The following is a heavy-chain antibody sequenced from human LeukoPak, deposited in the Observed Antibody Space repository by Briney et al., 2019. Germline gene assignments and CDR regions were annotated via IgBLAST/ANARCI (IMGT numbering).Heavy chain of an antibody. V-gene: IGHV4-30-4*08. Sequence: SETLSLTCAVSGGSFSGYYWSWIRQPPGKGLEWIGYIYYSGSTYYNPSLKSRVTISVDTSKNQFSLKLSSVTAADTAVYYCARVGYYYGSGSYYYNWFDPWGQGTLVTVSS. CDR1: GGSFSGYY. J-gene: IGHJ5*02. CDR2: IYYSGST. CDR3: ARVGYYYGSGSYYYNWFDP. D-gene: IGHD3-10*01.